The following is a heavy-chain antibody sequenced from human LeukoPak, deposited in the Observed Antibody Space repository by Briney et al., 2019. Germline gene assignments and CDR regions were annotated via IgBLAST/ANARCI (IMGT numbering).Heavy chain of an antibody. CDR1: GFTFSSYS. D-gene: IGHD2-2*01. CDR3: AREVVVPVAARHYYYYYYMDV. CDR2: ISSSSSSYI. J-gene: IGHJ6*03. V-gene: IGHV3-21*01. Sequence: PGGSLRLSCAASGFTFSSYSMNWVRQAPGKGLEWVSSISSSSSSYIYYADSVKGRFTISRDNAKNSLYLQMNSLRAEDTAVYYCAREVVVPVAARHYYYYYYMDVWGKGTTVTVSS.